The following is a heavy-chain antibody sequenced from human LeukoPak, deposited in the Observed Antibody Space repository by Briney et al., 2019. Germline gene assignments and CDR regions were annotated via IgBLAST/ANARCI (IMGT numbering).Heavy chain of an antibody. CDR2: ISGRGSST. J-gene: IGHJ4*02. CDR3: AKDGEQWLASGPFWL. Sequence: PGGSLRLSCAASGFTFNIYAMSWVRQAPGKGLEWVSGISGRGSSTYYADSVKGRFTISRDNSKSTLYLQMNSLRVEDTAVYHCAKDGEQWLASGPFWLWGQGTLVTVSS. CDR1: GFTFNIYA. D-gene: IGHD6-19*01. V-gene: IGHV3-23*01.